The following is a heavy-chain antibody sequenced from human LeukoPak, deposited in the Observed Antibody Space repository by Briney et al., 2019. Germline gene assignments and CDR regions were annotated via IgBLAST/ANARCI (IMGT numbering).Heavy chain of an antibody. V-gene: IGHV5-51*01. CDR1: GYTFDTYW. J-gene: IGHJ3*02. D-gene: IGHD3-10*01. CDR3: VRRGVRPIAPDAFDI. CDR2: IYPGDSDT. Sequence: GESLKISCKGSGYTFDTYWIGWVRQLPGKGLEWMGIIYPGDSDTKYRPSLQGQVTFSVDKSTTTAYLHWSSLKASDTAMYFCVRRGVRPIAPDAFDIWGQGTMVTVSS.